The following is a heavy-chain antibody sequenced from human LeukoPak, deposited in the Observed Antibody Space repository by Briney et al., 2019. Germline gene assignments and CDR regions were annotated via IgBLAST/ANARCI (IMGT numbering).Heavy chain of an antibody. D-gene: IGHD3-3*01. J-gene: IGHJ4*02. CDR2: INNSGST. V-gene: IGHV4-34*01. Sequence: SETLSLTCAVYGGSFSGYYWSWIRQPPGKGLEWIGEINNSGSTNYNPSLKSRVTISVDTSKNQFSLKLSSVTAADTAVYYCARHRAIFGVVIIHTVFDYWGQGTLVTVSS. CDR1: GGSFSGYY. CDR3: ARHRAIFGVVIIHTVFDY.